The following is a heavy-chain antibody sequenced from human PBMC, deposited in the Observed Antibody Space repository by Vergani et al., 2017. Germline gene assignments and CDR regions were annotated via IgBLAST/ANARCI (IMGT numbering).Heavy chain of an antibody. CDR3: ARLTAAGT. Sequence: QVQLVQSGAEVKKPGSSVKVSCKASGGTFSSYAMHWVRQAPGQRLEWMGWINTGNGNTKYSQKFQGRVTITRDTSASTAYMELSSLRSEDTAVYYCARLTAAGTWGQGTLVTVSS. J-gene: IGHJ5*02. D-gene: IGHD6-13*01. CDR2: INTGNGNT. V-gene: IGHV1-3*04. CDR1: GGTFSSYA.